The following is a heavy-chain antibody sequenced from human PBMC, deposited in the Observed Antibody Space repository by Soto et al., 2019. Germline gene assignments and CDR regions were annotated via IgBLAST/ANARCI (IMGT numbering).Heavy chain of an antibody. CDR1: GFTFSTYS. J-gene: IGHJ5*02. V-gene: IGHV3-48*01. CDR2: ISRSTI. CDR3: AGQGGSRLNWFDP. D-gene: IGHD6-13*01. Sequence: EVQLVESGGGLVQPGGSLRLSCAASGFTFSTYSMNWVRQAPGKGLERVSYISRSTIYYADSVKGRVTISRDKATNSMYLQINSLRAEDPAVYYCAGQGGSRLNWFDPWGQGTLVTVSS.